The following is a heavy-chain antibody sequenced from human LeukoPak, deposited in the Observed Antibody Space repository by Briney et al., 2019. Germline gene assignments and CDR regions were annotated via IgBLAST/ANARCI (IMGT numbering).Heavy chain of an antibody. Sequence: PSGTLSVTRIVSRGSINYYYWSWMRPPPGKGVDWIGYIYYRGSTNYNPSLKSRVTFSVDTSKNQFSLKLKSVTAADTAVYYCARGGDNGDLRYFDYWGQGTLVTVSS. J-gene: IGHJ4*02. V-gene: IGHV4-59*01. CDR3: ARGGDNGDLRYFDY. D-gene: IGHD4-17*01. CDR1: RGSINYYY. CDR2: IYYRGST.